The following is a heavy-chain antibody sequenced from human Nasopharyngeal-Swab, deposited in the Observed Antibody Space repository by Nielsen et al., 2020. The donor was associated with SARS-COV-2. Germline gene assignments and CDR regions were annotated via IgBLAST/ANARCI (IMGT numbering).Heavy chain of an antibody. V-gene: IGHV3-30*04. D-gene: IGHD4-17*01. CDR1: GFTFSSYA. CDR3: ASLPSHDYGDYYGMDV. Sequence: GESLKISCAASGFTFSSYAMHWVRQAPGKGLEWVAVISYDGSNKYYADSVKGRFTISRDNAKNSLYLQMNSLRAEDTALYYCASLPSHDYGDYYGMDVWGQGTTVTVSS. CDR2: ISYDGSNK. J-gene: IGHJ6*02.